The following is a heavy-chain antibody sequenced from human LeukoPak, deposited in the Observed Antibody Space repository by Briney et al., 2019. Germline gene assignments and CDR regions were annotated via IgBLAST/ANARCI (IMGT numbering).Heavy chain of an antibody. J-gene: IGHJ6*03. CDR3: VRAGGDYANSYYYMDV. Sequence: GGSLRLSCAASGFTFSSYSMNWVRQAPGKGLEWVSSISSSSSYIYYADSVKGRFTISRDNAKNSLYLQMNSLRAEDTAVYYCVRAGGDYANSYYYMDVWGKGTTITVSS. V-gene: IGHV3-21*01. CDR2: ISSSSSYI. CDR1: GFTFSSYS. D-gene: IGHD4-17*01.